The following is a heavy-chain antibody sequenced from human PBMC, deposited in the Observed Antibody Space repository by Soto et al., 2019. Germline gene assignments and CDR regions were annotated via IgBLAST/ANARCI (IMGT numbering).Heavy chain of an antibody. CDR3: ARGDPGIAAAGTNYFDY. CDR1: GGSFSGYY. Sequence: SETLSLTCAVYGGSFSGYYWSWIRQPPGKGLEWIGEINHSGSTNYNPSLKSRVTISVDTSKNQFSLKLSSVTAADTAVYYCARGDPGIAAAGTNYFDYWGQGTLVTVSS. J-gene: IGHJ4*02. D-gene: IGHD6-13*01. V-gene: IGHV4-34*01. CDR2: INHSGST.